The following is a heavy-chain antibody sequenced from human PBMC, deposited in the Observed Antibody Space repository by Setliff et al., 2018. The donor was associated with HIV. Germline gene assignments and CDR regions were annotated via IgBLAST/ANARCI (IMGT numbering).Heavy chain of an antibody. CDR2: IYYTGAT. J-gene: IGHJ4*02. D-gene: IGHD2-15*01. Sequence: PSETLSLTCTVSGDSISSYYWTWIRQSPAKGLEWIGYIYYTGATNYNPSLTSRLTISLDTSKRQFSLILNSVTAADTAVYYCEGEAPGSRNRWPYYFDFWGQGMLVTVSS. CDR1: GDSISSYY. CDR3: EGEAPGSRNRWPYYFDF. V-gene: IGHV4-59*01.